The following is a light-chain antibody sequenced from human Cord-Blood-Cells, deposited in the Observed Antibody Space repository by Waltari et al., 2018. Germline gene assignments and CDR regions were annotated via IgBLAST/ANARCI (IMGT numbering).Light chain of an antibody. CDR2: AAS. J-gene: IGKJ5*01. CDR1: QGISNS. Sequence: DIQMTQSPSSLSASVGDRVTITCRASQGISNSLAWYQQKPGKAPKLLLYAASRLESGVPSRFSGSGSGTDYTLTISSLQPEDFSTYYCQQYYSTPITFGQGTRLEIK. CDR3: QQYYSTPIT. V-gene: IGKV1-NL1*01.